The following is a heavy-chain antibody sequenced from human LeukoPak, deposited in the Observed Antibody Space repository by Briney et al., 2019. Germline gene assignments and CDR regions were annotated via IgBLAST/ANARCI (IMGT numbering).Heavy chain of an antibody. CDR2: INHSGST. V-gene: IGHV4-34*01. CDR1: GGSFSGYY. Sequence: SETLSLTCAVYGGSFSGYYWSWIRQPPGKGLEWIGEINHSGSTNYNPSLKSRVTISVDTSKNQFSLKLSSVTAADTAVYYCARAGVVPAAGGGNWFDPWGQGTLVTVSS. D-gene: IGHD2-2*01. J-gene: IGHJ5*02. CDR3: ARAGVVPAAGGGNWFDP.